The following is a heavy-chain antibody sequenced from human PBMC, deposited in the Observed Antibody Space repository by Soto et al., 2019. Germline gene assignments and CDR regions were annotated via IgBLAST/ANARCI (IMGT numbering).Heavy chain of an antibody. V-gene: IGHV3-33*01. CDR2: IWYDGSNK. J-gene: IGHJ4*02. CDR3: AREHQIYDFWPGPSTYYFDY. CDR1: GFTFSSYG. D-gene: IGHD3-3*01. Sequence: GGSLRLSCAASGFTFSSYGMHWVRQAPGKGLEWVAVIWYDGSNKYYADSVKGRFTISRDNSKNTLYLQMNSLRAEDTAVYYCAREHQIYDFWPGPSTYYFDYWGQGTLVTVSS.